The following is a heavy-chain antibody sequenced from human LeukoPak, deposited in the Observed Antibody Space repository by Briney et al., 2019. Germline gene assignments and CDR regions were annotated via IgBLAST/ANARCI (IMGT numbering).Heavy chain of an antibody. CDR3: ARGYCSGGSCYLDY. Sequence: GGSLRLSCAASGFTLSSYSMNWVRQAPGKGLEWVSSISSSSSYIYYADSVKGRFTISRDNAKNSLYLQMNSLRAEDTAVYYCARGYCSGGSCYLDYWGQGTLVTVSS. CDR2: ISSSSSYI. J-gene: IGHJ4*02. CDR1: GFTLSSYS. V-gene: IGHV3-21*01. D-gene: IGHD2-15*01.